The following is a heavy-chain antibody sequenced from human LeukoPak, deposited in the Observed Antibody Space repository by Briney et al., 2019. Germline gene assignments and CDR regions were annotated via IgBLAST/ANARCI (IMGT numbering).Heavy chain of an antibody. V-gene: IGHV4-4*07. CDR3: ARGPLGWELLRSYYYGMDV. CDR2: IYTSGST. Sequence: SETLSLTCTVSGGSISSYYWSWIRQPAGKGLEWVGRIYTSGSTNYNPSLKSRVTMSVDTSKNQFSLKLSSVTAADTAVYYCARGPLGWELLRSYYYGMDVWGQGTTVTVSS. D-gene: IGHD1-26*01. J-gene: IGHJ6*02. CDR1: GGSISSYY.